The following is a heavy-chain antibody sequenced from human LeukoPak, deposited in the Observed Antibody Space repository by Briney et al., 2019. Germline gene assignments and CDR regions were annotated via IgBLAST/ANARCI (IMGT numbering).Heavy chain of an antibody. V-gene: IGHV3-74*01. CDR1: GFTFSNYW. CDR2: IKTDGSAT. D-gene: IGHD5-12*01. Sequence: PGGSLRLSCVASGFTFSNYWMHWVRQVPGKGLVWVSRIKTDGSATSYADSVKGRFTISRDNSKNTLYLQMNSLRAEDTAVYYCAKTANSPSYDSFHLHYWGQGTLVTVSS. J-gene: IGHJ4*02. CDR3: AKTANSPSYDSFHLHY.